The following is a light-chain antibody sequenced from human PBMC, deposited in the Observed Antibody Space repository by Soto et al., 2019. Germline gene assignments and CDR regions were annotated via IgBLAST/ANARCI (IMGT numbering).Light chain of an antibody. J-gene: IGLJ2*01. Sequence: QSVLTQPASGSGSPGQSITICCTGTSSDVGTYNLVSWYQQHPGKAPKLMIYEGSKRPSGVSTRFSGSKSGNTASLTISGLQAEDEADYYCCSYAGSSTWVFGGGTKVTVL. CDR1: SSDVGTYNL. CDR3: CSYAGSSTWV. V-gene: IGLV2-23*01. CDR2: EGS.